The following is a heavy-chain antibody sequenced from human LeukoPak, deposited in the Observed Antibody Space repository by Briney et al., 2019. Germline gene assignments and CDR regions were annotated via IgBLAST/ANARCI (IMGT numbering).Heavy chain of an antibody. V-gene: IGHV3-30*04. CDR3: ARDYYDHCLDY. CDR2: ISYDGSNK. D-gene: IGHD3-22*01. Sequence: GGSLRLSCAASGFTFSSYAMHWVRQAPGKGLEWVAVISYDGSNKYYADFVKGRFTISRDNSKNTLYLQMNSLRAEDTAVYYCARDYYDHCLDYWGQGTLVTVSS. CDR1: GFTFSSYA. J-gene: IGHJ4*02.